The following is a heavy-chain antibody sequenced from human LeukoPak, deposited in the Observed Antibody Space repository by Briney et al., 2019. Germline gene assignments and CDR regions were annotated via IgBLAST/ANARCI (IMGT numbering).Heavy chain of an antibody. V-gene: IGHV1-2*02. Sequence: ASVTVSCKASGYTFTGYYMHWVRQAAGQGLEWMGWINPNSGGTNYAQKFQGRVTMTRDTSISTAYMELSRLRSDDTAVYYCARDPYYYDSSGYYSDWFDPWGQGTLVTVSS. J-gene: IGHJ5*02. CDR1: GYTFTGYY. CDR3: ARDPYYYDSSGYYSDWFDP. D-gene: IGHD3-22*01. CDR2: INPNSGGT.